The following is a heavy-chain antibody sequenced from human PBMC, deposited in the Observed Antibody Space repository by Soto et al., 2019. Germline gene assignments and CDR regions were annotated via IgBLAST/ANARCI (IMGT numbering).Heavy chain of an antibody. V-gene: IGHV5-51*01. CDR3: AREGLDCSSTSCHYYYYYGMDV. Sequence: GESLKISCKGSGYSFTSYWIGWVGQMPGKGLEWMGIIYPGDSDTRYSPSFQGQVTISADRSISTAYLQWSSLKASDTAMYYCAREGLDCSSTSCHYYYYYGMDVWGQGTTVTVSS. CDR2: IYPGDSDT. J-gene: IGHJ6*02. D-gene: IGHD2-2*01. CDR1: GYSFTSYW.